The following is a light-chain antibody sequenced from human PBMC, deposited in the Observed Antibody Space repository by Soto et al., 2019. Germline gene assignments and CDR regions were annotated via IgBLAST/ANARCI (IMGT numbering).Light chain of an antibody. CDR3: QQYNDWPPYT. Sequence: EIVMTQSPATLSVSPGERATLSCRASQSVRSNLAWFQQKPGQGPRLLIYAASTRATGIPARFSGSGSGTEFTLTIRSLQSEDFAVYYCQQYNDWPPYTFGQGTKLEIK. J-gene: IGKJ2*01. V-gene: IGKV3-15*01. CDR2: AAS. CDR1: QSVRSN.